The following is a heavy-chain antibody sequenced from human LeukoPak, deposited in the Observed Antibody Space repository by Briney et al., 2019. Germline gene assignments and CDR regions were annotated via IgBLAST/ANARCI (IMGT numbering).Heavy chain of an antibody. Sequence: PGGSLRLSCAASVFTFSSYAMSWVRQAPGKGLEWVSAISGSGGSTYYADSVKGRFTISRDNSKNTLYLQMNSLRAEDTAVYYCAKDRLWSIAALFDYWGQGTLVTVSS. V-gene: IGHV3-23*01. D-gene: IGHD6-6*01. J-gene: IGHJ4*02. CDR2: ISGSGGST. CDR1: VFTFSSYA. CDR3: AKDRLWSIAALFDY.